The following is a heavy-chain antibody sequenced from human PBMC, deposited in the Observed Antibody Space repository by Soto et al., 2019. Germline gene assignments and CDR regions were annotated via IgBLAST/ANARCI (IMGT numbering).Heavy chain of an antibody. CDR2: IWYDGSNK. D-gene: IGHD1-1*01. V-gene: IGHV3-33*01. J-gene: IGHJ4*02. Sequence: GGSLRLSCAASGFTFSSYGMHWVRQAPGKGLEWVAVIWYDGSNKYYADSVKGRFTISRDNSKNTLYLQMNSLRAEDTAVYYCARMTFVTGTTEYWGQGTLVTVSS. CDR3: ARMTFVTGTTEY. CDR1: GFTFSSYG.